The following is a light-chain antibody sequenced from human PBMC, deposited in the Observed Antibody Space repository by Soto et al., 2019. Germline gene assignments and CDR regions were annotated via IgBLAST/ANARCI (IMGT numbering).Light chain of an antibody. CDR3: HQYCNTPYT. Sequence: DIVMTQSPDSLAVSLGERATINCKSSQSVSYTSNSKNLLAWYQQKPGQPPKLLIYWASTRESGVPDRFSGSGSGTDFPLTISSLQAEDVAVYYCHQYCNTPYTFGQGTKLEIK. J-gene: IGKJ2*01. V-gene: IGKV4-1*01. CDR2: WAS. CDR1: QSVSYTSNSKNL.